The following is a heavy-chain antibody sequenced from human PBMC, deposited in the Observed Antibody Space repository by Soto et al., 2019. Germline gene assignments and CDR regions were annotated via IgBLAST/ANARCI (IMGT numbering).Heavy chain of an antibody. CDR3: ARDRGVAPPVAGNAHYYYYMDV. CDR1: GYSFTNYG. Sequence: QDQLVQSGAEVKKPGASVTVSCKASGYSFTNYGITWVRQAPGQGLEWLGWISAFNGNTNYAQKVQGRVTMTTDASTSTASMELRGLRSDDTAVYYCARDRGVAPPVAGNAHYYYYMDVWGTGTTVTVSS. D-gene: IGHD6-19*01. J-gene: IGHJ6*03. CDR2: ISAFNGNT. V-gene: IGHV1-18*01.